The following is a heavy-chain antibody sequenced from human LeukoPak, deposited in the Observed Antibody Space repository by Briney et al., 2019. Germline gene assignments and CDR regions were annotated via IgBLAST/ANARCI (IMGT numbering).Heavy chain of an antibody. CDR2: IDWDDDK. CDR3: ARENYFGSGSSLDP. V-gene: IGHV2-70*11. D-gene: IGHD3-10*01. CDR1: GGSISSGGYS. J-gene: IGHJ5*02. Sequence: QALSLTCAVSGGSISSGGYSWSWIRQPPGKALEWLARIDWDDDKYYSTSLKTRLTISKDTSKNQVVLTMTNMDPVDTATYYCARENYFGSGSSLDPWGQGTLVTVSS.